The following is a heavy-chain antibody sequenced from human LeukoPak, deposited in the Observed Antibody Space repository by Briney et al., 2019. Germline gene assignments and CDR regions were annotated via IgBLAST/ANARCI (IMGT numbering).Heavy chain of an antibody. V-gene: IGHV3-23*01. CDR3: AKLPGRAADY. Sequence: GRSLRLSCAASGFTFDDYVMNWVRQAPGKGLEWVSGISDSGGSTYYADSVKGRFTISRDNSKNTLYLQMNSLRAEDTAVYYCAKLPGRAADYWGQGTLVTVSS. CDR2: ISDSGGST. J-gene: IGHJ4*02. CDR1: GFTFDDYV.